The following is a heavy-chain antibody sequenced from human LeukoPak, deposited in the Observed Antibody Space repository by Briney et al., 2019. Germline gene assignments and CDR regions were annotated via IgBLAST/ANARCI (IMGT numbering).Heavy chain of an antibody. D-gene: IGHD1-26*01. CDR3: ARVIEDSGSYFCDY. V-gene: IGHV3-21*06. Sequence: KSGGSLRLSCAASGFTFSRYSMNWVRQALGKGLEWVSSISTVSRYIYYADSVKGRFTISRDNAKSLLYLQMNNLRAEDTAVYYCARVIEDSGSYFCDYWGQGTLVTVSS. CDR1: GFTFSRYS. CDR2: ISTVSRYI. J-gene: IGHJ4*02.